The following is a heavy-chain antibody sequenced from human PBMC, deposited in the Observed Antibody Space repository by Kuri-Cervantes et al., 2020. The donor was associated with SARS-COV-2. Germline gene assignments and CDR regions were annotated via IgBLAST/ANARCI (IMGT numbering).Heavy chain of an antibody. V-gene: IGHV3-48*02. CDR1: GFTFSSYS. D-gene: IGHD1-26*01. CDR3: ARDPVGGSYGVFDY. J-gene: IGHJ4*02. Sequence: GESLKISCSASGFTFSSYSMNWVRQAPGKGLEWVSYISSSSTTIYYADSLKGRFTISIDNAKNSLYPQMNSLRDEDTAVYYCARDPVGGSYGVFDYWGQGTLVTVSS. CDR2: ISSSSTTI.